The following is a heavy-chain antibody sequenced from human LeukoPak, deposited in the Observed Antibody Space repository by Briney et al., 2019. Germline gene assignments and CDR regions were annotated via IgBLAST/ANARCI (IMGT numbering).Heavy chain of an antibody. CDR2: INHSGST. V-gene: IGHV4-34*01. D-gene: IGHD3-3*01. CDR3: ARGLRFLVV. Sequence: SETLSLTCAVYGGSFSGYYWSWIRQPPGKGLEWIGEINHSGSTNYNPSLKSRVTISVDTSKNQFSLKLSFVAAADTAVYYCARGLRFLVVWGQGTTVTVSS. CDR1: GGSFSGYY. J-gene: IGHJ6*02.